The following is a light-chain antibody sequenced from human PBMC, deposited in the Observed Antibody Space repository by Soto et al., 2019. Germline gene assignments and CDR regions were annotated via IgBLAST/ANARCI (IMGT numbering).Light chain of an antibody. CDR1: QSISSW. Sequence: DIQMTQSPSTLSASVGDRVTITCRASQSISSWLAWYQQKPGKAPKLLIYDASSLESGVPSRFSGSGSGTELTLTISSLQPDDFATYSCQQYNSYLWRFGQGTKVEIK. J-gene: IGKJ1*01. V-gene: IGKV1-5*01. CDR3: QQYNSYLWR. CDR2: DAS.